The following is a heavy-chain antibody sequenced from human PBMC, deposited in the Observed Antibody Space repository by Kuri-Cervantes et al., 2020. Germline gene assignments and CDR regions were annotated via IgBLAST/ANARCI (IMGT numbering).Heavy chain of an antibody. V-gene: IGHV1-24*01. Sequence: ASVKVSCKVSGYTLTELSMHWVRQAPGKGLEWMGGFDPEDGETIYAQKFQGRVTMTEDTSTDTAYMELSSLRSDDTAVYYCATGTGPGIAVAGIVGRSGIVRGNWFDPWGQGTLVTVSS. D-gene: IGHD6-19*01. J-gene: IGHJ5*02. CDR3: ATGTGPGIAVAGIVGRSGIVRGNWFDP. CDR2: FDPEDGET. CDR1: GYTLTELS.